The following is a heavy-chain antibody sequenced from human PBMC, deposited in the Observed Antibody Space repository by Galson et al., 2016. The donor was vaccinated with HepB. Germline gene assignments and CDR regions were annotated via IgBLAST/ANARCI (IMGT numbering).Heavy chain of an antibody. CDR1: GFTFSRYS. Sequence: SLRLSCAVSGFTFSRYSMNWVRQAPGKGLEWVSYISSSSGAIYYADSVKGRFTISRDNAKNSLFLQMNRLRDGDTAVYYCARGGWYGEEVDFDSWGQGTLVTVSS. V-gene: IGHV3-48*02. J-gene: IGHJ4*02. CDR3: ARGGWYGEEVDFDS. CDR2: ISSSSGAI. D-gene: IGHD6-19*01.